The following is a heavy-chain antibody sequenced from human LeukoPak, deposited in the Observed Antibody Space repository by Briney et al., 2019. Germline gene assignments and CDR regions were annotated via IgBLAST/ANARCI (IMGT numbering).Heavy chain of an antibody. D-gene: IGHD1-26*01. Sequence: PGGSLRLSCAASGFTFSSYAMHWVRQAPGKGLEYVSTISNNGGSTYYANSVKGRITISRDNSKNTLYLQMGSLRAEDMAAYYCARGHVSGSFLDYWGQGTLVTVSS. CDR1: GFTFSSYA. V-gene: IGHV3-64*01. CDR3: ARGHVSGSFLDY. J-gene: IGHJ4*02. CDR2: ISNNGGST.